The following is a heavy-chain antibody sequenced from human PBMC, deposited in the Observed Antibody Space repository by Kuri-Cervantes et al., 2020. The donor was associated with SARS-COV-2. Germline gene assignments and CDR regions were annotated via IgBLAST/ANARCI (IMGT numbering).Heavy chain of an antibody. CDR3: ARGTGDLDQ. Sequence: GSLRLSCTVSGGSISSSSYYWGWIRQPPGKGREWIGSIYYSGSTNYNPSLRSRVTMSVDTSKNQFSLKLTSVTAADTAVYYCARGTGDLDQWGQGTLVTVSS. J-gene: IGHJ5*02. V-gene: IGHV4-39*01. CDR2: IYYSGST. CDR1: GGSISSSSYY. D-gene: IGHD7-27*01.